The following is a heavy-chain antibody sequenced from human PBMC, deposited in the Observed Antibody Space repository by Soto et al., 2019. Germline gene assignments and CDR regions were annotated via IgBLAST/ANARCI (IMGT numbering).Heavy chain of an antibody. V-gene: IGHV3-9*01. CDR3: AKEMITFGDFNYYYVDV. CDR2: ITWHSGTI. D-gene: IGHD3-16*01. Sequence: EVQLVESGGGLVQPGRSLRLACTASGFTCDQYTMHWVRQAPGKGLEWVSSITWHSGTIGYADSVKGRFTISRDNAKTSLYLQMNSLRGEDTALYYCAKEMITFGDFNYYYVDVWGNGNTVTVSS. J-gene: IGHJ6*03. CDR1: GFTCDQYT.